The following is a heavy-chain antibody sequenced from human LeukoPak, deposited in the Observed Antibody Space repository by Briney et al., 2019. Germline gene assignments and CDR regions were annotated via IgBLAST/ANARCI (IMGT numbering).Heavy chain of an antibody. V-gene: IGHV4-34*01. CDR3: ARGFSH. J-gene: IGHJ4*02. CDR2: ISHSGST. Sequence: SETLSLTCAVYGGSFNNYYWSWLRQPPGKGLEWIGEISHSGSTNYNPPLKSRVTVSLDTSKNQFSLELGSVTAADTAVYYCARGFSHWGQGTLVTVSS. CDR1: GGSFNNYY.